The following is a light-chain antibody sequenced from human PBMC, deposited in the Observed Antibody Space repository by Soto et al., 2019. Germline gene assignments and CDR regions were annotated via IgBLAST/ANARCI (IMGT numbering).Light chain of an antibody. Sequence: QSALTQPPSASGSPGQSVTISCTGTSSDVGGYNYVSWYQQNPGKAPQLIIYEVSKRPSGVPDRFSGSKSGNTASLTVSGLQAEDEADYYCSSYAATNNYVFGSGTKVTVL. V-gene: IGLV2-8*01. CDR2: EVS. J-gene: IGLJ1*01. CDR1: SSDVGGYNY. CDR3: SSYAATNNYV.